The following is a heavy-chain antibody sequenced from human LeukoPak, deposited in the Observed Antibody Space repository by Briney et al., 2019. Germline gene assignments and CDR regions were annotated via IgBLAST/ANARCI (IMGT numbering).Heavy chain of an antibody. CDR3: ATSGYSYGKHFDY. V-gene: IGHV3-30-3*01. Sequence: GRSLRLSCAASGFTFSSYAMHWVRQAPGKGLEWVAVISYDGSNKYYADSVKGRFTISRDNSKNTLYLQMNSLRAEDTAVYYCATSGYSYGKHFDYWGQGTLVTVSS. CDR1: GFTFSSYA. D-gene: IGHD5-18*01. CDR2: ISYDGSNK. J-gene: IGHJ4*02.